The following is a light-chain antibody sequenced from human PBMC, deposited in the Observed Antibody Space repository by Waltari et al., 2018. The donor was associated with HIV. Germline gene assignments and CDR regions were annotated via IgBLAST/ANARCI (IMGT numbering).Light chain of an antibody. Sequence: QSELTQPPSASGTPGQRVTISCSGSNSSIGTNTVNWYQHLPGTAPKLLIFNTNPRPYGVPDRFSGSKSGTSASLAISGLQSEDEADYFCAVWDDSLNGLWVFGGGTKVTVL. CDR2: NTN. CDR3: AVWDDSLNGLWV. CDR1: NSSIGTNT. V-gene: IGLV1-44*01. J-gene: IGLJ3*02.